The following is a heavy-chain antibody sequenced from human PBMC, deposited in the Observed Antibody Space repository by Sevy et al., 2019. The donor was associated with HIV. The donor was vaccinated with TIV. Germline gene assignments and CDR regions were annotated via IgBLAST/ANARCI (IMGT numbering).Heavy chain of an antibody. Sequence: ASVKVSCKVSGYTLTKLSMHWVRQTHGKGLEWMTTFDPEDGDPEDGKTIYAQKFLGRVTMTEDTSTDTAYMELSSLRSEDTAVYYCATTKDYYDSSGYPFDSWGQGTLVTVSS. CDR1: GYTLTKLS. D-gene: IGHD3-22*01. CDR3: ATTKDYYDSSGYPFDS. CDR2: FDPEDGDPEDGKT. V-gene: IGHV1-24*01. J-gene: IGHJ4*02.